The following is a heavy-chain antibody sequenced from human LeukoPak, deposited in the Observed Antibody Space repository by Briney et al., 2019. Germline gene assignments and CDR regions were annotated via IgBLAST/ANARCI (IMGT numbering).Heavy chain of an antibody. CDR2: ISAYNGNT. CDR1: GYTFTSYG. Sequence: ASVKVSCKASGYTFTSYGISWVRQAPGQGLEWMGWISAYNGNTNYAQKFQGRVTMTRDTSISTAYMELSRLRSDDTAVYYCARVSLGFAAAGTELWDYWGQGTLVTVSS. CDR3: ARVSLGFAAAGTELWDY. D-gene: IGHD6-13*01. J-gene: IGHJ4*02. V-gene: IGHV1-18*01.